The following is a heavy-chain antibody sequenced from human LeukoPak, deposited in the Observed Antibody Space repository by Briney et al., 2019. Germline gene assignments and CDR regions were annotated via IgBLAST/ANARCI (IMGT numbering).Heavy chain of an antibody. Sequence: PGGSLRLSCAVSRINFNSYWMTWVRQAPGKGLEWVANIKQDGSETYYMDSVKGRFSISRDNAKNSLYLQMNSLRAEDTAAYYCARALSDFWTGYFFDSWGQGTLVTVSS. CDR2: IKQDGSET. V-gene: IGHV3-7*01. D-gene: IGHD3/OR15-3a*01. J-gene: IGHJ4*02. CDR1: RINFNSYW. CDR3: ARALSDFWTGYFFDS.